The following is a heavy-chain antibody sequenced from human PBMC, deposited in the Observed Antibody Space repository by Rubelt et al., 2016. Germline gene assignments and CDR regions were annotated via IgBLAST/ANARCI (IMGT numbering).Heavy chain of an antibody. V-gene: IGHV7-4-1*02. CDR1: GGTFSSYA. D-gene: IGHD3-9*01. CDR2: INTNTGKP. CDR3: ARGLFDRIFDDY. Sequence: QVQLVQSGAEVKKPGSSVKVSCKASGGTFSSYAISWVRQAHGQGLEWMGWINTNTGKPTYAQGFTGRFVFSLDTSVSTAYLQISSLRAGDTAVYYCARGLFDRIFDDYWGQGTLVTVSS. J-gene: IGHJ4*02.